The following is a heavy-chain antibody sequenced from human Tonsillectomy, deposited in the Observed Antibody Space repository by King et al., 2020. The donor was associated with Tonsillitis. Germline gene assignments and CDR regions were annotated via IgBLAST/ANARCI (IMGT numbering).Heavy chain of an antibody. Sequence: QLVQSGAEVKKPGASVKVSCKASGYTFTGYYMHWVRQAPGQGLEWMGWINPNSGGTNYAQKFQGWVTMTRDTSISTAYMELRRLRSDDTAVYYCARDPQSSGWYGASNWFDPWGQGTLVTVSS. J-gene: IGHJ5*02. V-gene: IGHV1-2*04. CDR2: INPNSGGT. CDR1: GYTFTGYY. CDR3: ARDPQSSGWYGASNWFDP. D-gene: IGHD6-19*01.